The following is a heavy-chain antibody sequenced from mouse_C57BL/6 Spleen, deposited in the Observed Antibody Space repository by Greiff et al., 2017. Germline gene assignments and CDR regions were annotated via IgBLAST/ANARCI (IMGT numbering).Heavy chain of an antibody. CDR2: IYPGSGST. V-gene: IGHV1-55*01. CDR3: ASGDDGYYEDDFGY. Sequence: VQLQQSGAELVKPGASVKMSCKASGYTFTSYCITWVKQRPGQGLEWIGEIYPGSGSTNYNEKFKSKATLTADTSSSTAYMQLRSLTSEDSAVFYGASGDDGYYEDDFGYWGQGTTLTVSS. CDR1: GYTFTSYC. J-gene: IGHJ2*01. D-gene: IGHD2-3*01.